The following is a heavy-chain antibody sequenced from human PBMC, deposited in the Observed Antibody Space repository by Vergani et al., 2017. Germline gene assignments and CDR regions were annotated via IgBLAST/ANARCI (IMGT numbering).Heavy chain of an antibody. Sequence: QVQLVQSGAEVKKPGSSVKVSCKASGGTFSSYAISWVRQAPGQGLEWMGGIIPIFGTANYAQKFQGRVTITADESTSTAYMELSSLRSEDTAVYYCARDRDCSSTSCYPFYYYYMDVWGKGTTVTVSS. CDR3: ARDRDCSSTSCYPFYYYYMDV. J-gene: IGHJ6*03. D-gene: IGHD2-2*01. CDR1: GGTFSSYA. V-gene: IGHV1-69*01. CDR2: IIPIFGTA.